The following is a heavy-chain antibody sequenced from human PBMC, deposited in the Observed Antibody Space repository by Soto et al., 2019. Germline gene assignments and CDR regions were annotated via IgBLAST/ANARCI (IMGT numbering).Heavy chain of an antibody. CDR2: ISYHGTNK. CDR3: AKSDVDTAMVVDY. V-gene: IGHV3-30*18. Sequence: PGGSLRLSCAASGFTFSSYGMHWVRQAPGKGLEWVAIISYHGTNKYYADSVKGRFTISRDNSKNTLFLQMNSLRPEDTAVYYCAKSDVDTAMVVDYWGQGTLVTVS. D-gene: IGHD5-18*01. J-gene: IGHJ4*02. CDR1: GFTFSSYG.